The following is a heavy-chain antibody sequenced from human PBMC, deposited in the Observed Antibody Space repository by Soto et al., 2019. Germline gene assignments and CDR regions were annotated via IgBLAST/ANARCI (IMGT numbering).Heavy chain of an antibody. CDR1: GYAFTNYD. V-gene: IGHV1-18*01. J-gene: IGHJ4*02. CDR2: ISAYNGNT. Sequence: QVQLVQSGAEVKKPGASVKVSCKASGYAFTNYDITWVRQAPGKGLEWMGWISAYNGNTNYAQNFQGRVTMTTDTSTSTAYMELRSRRSDDTAIYYCARTPNYWGQGTLVTVSS. CDR3: ARTPNY.